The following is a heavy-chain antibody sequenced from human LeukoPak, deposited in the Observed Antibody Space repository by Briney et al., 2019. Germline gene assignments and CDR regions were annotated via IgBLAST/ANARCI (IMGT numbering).Heavy chain of an antibody. CDR2: IALSDSQA. CDR3: TWGTSSTKIGS. CDR1: DSSLTFYW. V-gene: IGHV5-10-1*01. J-gene: IGHJ4*02. D-gene: IGHD3-16*01. Sequence: PGESLKISCKDFDSSLTFYWISWVRQMPGKGLEWMGKIALSDSQATYNPSFQGHVTISADKSINTVYLYWSSLEASDTAMYYCTWGTSSTKIGSWGQGTLVTVSS.